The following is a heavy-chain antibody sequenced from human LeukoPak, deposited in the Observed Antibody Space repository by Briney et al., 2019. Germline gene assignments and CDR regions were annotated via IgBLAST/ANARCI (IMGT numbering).Heavy chain of an antibody. CDR2: FNRGDNEG. CDR1: GYTLTELP. Sequence: GASVKVSCKVSGYTLTELPIHWVRQAPGKGLEWMGGFNRGDNEGRYTQRFQGRVSMTEDTSTDTAYMELASLRSEDTAVYYCATGLTIFGIIDYWGQGTLVTVSS. D-gene: IGHD3-3*02. V-gene: IGHV1-24*01. CDR3: ATGLTIFGIIDY. J-gene: IGHJ4*02.